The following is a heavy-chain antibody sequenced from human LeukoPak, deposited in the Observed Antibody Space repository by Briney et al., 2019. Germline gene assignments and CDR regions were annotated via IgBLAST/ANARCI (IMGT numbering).Heavy chain of an antibody. D-gene: IGHD2-2*02. V-gene: IGHV5-51*01. CDR3: ARTCHSTSCYNYMGV. CDR1: GYSFTTYW. Sequence: GESLQISCKGSGYSFTTYWIGWVRQMPGKGPEWMGIIYPGDSDTRYSPSFQGQVTISADKSISTAYLQWSSLKASDTAMYYCARTCHSTSCYNYMGVWGKGTTVTVSS. J-gene: IGHJ6*03. CDR2: IYPGDSDT.